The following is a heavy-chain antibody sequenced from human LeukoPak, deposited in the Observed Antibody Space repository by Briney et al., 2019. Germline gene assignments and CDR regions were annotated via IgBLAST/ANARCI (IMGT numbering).Heavy chain of an antibody. J-gene: IGHJ4*02. D-gene: IGHD3-22*01. V-gene: IGHV3-7*04. CDR3: ARAPYYESSGLL. Sequence: PGGSLRLSCAASGFPFSRHWMSWVRQAPGKGMEWGANIRQDGLEKYYVASVQGRFTISRDNAKNSLYLQMNSLKADDTAVYYCARAPYYESSGLLWGQGTLVTVSS. CDR1: GFPFSRHW. CDR2: IRQDGLEK.